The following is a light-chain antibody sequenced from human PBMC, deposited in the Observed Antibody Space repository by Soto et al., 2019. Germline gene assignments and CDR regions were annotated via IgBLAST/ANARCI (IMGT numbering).Light chain of an antibody. Sequence: TQSPGTLSLSPGERATLSCRASQSISSSYLDWYQQKPGKAPKLLIYDASSLESGVPSRFSGSGSGTEFTLTISSLQPDDFATYYCQQYNSYSPYTFGQGTKLEIK. CDR1: QSISSS. J-gene: IGKJ2*01. V-gene: IGKV1-5*01. CDR2: DAS. CDR3: QQYNSYSPYT.